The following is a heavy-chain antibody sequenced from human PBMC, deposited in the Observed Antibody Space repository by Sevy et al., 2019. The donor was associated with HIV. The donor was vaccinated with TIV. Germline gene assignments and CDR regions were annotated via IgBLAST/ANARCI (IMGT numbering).Heavy chain of an antibody. CDR3: AKDRLSGTTYALHI. CDR2: IIDSVGST. Sequence: GGSLRLSCAASGFTFSTYAMSWVRQAPGKGLEWVSGIIDSVGSTYYADSVKGRFTISRDNSKSTLYLQMNSLRAEDAAVYYCAKDRLSGTTYALHIWGQGTMVTVSS. J-gene: IGHJ3*02. CDR1: GFTFSTYA. D-gene: IGHD1-7*01. V-gene: IGHV3-23*01.